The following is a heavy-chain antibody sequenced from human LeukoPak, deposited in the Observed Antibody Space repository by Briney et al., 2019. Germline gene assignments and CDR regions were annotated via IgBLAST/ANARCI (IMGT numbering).Heavy chain of an antibody. J-gene: IGHJ4*02. V-gene: IGHV3-21*01. CDR3: ARVSGQLWH. Sequence: GGSLRLSCAASGFTFSSYSMNWVRQAPGKGLEWVSSIGSSSSYIYYADSVKGRFTISRDNAKNSLYLQMNSLRAEDTAVYYCARVSGQLWHWGQGTLVTVSS. CDR1: GFTFSSYS. D-gene: IGHD5-18*01. CDR2: IGSSSSYI.